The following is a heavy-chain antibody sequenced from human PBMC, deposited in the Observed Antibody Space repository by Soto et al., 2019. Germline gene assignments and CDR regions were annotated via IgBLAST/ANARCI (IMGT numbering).Heavy chain of an antibody. CDR2: IIPIFGTA. V-gene: IGHV1-69*01. Sequence: QVQLVQSGAEVKKPGSSVKVSCKASGGTFSSYAISGVRQAPGQGLEGRGGIIPIFGTANNAQKSQGRVTITADESTSTAYMELSSLRSEDTAVYYCAKNSGSYSTYFDYWGQGTLVTVSS. J-gene: IGHJ4*02. CDR1: GGTFSSYA. CDR3: AKNSGSYSTYFDY. D-gene: IGHD1-26*01.